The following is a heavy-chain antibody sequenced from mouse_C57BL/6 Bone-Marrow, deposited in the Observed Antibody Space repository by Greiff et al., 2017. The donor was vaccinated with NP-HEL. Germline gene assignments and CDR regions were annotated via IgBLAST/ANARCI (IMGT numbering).Heavy chain of an antibody. CDR3: ASPYGIGWAMDY. CDR2: ISSGGSYT. Sequence: DVKLVESGGDLVKPGGSLKLSCAASGFTFSSYGMSWVRQTPDKRLEWVATISSGGSYTYYPDSVKGRFTISRDNAKNTLYLQMSSLKSEDTAMYYCASPYGIGWAMDYWGQGTSVTVSS. D-gene: IGHD1-1*02. V-gene: IGHV5-6*02. J-gene: IGHJ4*01. CDR1: GFTFSSYG.